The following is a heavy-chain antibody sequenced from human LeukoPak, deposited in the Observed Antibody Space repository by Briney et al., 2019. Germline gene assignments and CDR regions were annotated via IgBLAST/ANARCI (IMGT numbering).Heavy chain of an antibody. CDR3: ARIEVKAYYDILTGYYNGY. CDR1: GFTFSSYE. Sequence: GGSLRLSCAASGFTFSSYEMNWVRPAPGKGLEWVSYISSSGSTIYYADSVKGRFTISRDNAKNSLYLQMNSLRAEDTAVYYCARIEVKAYYDILTGYYNGYWGQGTLVTVSS. J-gene: IGHJ4*02. V-gene: IGHV3-48*03. CDR2: ISSSGSTI. D-gene: IGHD3-9*01.